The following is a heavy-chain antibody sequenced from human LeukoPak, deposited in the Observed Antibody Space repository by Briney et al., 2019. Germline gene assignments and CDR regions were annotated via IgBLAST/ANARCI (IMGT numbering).Heavy chain of an antibody. CDR1: DGSISSFY. CDR3: ARRKVGADYIDY. CDR2: MCYDGKT. Sequence: PSETLSLTCTVSDGSISSFYWSWIRQPPGKGLEWIGGMCYDGKTYYTASLESRVTVSVDMSENQFSLNLHSVNAAETAVYFCARRKVGADYIDYWGQGALVTVSS. V-gene: IGHV4-59*05. D-gene: IGHD1-14*01. J-gene: IGHJ4*02.